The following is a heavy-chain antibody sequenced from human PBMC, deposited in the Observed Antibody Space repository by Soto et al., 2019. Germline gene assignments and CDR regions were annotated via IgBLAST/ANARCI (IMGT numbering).Heavy chain of an antibody. CDR1: GGSFSTYT. CDR3: AALVSHDAMATIRLGLDY. J-gene: IGHJ4*02. V-gene: IGHV1-69*02. CDR2: IIPILDIS. Sequence: QVQLVQSGAEVKKPGSSVKVSCKTSGGSFSTYTINWVRHAPGQGLEWLGRIIPILDISNYAQKFQDRVKITADKSTSTAYMELSSLKSEDTAVYYCAALVSHDAMATIRLGLDYWGQGTLLTVSS. D-gene: IGHD5-12*01.